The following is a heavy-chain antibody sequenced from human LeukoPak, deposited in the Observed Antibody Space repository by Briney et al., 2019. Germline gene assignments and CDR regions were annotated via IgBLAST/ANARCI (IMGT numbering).Heavy chain of an antibody. V-gene: IGHV3-21*01. CDR3: AREGDGYNFDY. CDR1: GFTFSSYS. Sequence: GGSLRLSCAASGFTFSSYSMNWVRQAPGKGLEWVSSISSSSSYIYYADSVKGRFTISRDNAKNSLYLQMNSLRAEDTAVYYCAREGDGYNFDYWAREPWSPSPQ. J-gene: IGHJ4*02. CDR2: ISSSSSYI. D-gene: IGHD5-24*01.